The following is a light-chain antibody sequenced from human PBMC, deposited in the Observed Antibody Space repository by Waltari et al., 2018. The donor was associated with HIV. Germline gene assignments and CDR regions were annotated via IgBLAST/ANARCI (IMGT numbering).Light chain of an antibody. CDR2: KAS. CDR1: KSISSW. CDR3: QQYNSYLWT. V-gene: IGKV1-5*03. J-gene: IGKJ1*01. Sequence: DIQMLQSPSTLSASVGDRGTITCRASKSISSWLAWYQQKPGKAPKLLIYKASSLESGVPSRFSGSGSGTEFTLTISSLQPDDFATYYCQQYNSYLWTFGQGTKVEIK.